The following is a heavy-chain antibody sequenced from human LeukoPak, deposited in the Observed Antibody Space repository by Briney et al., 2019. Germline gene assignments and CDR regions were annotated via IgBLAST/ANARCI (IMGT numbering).Heavy chain of an antibody. Sequence: ASVKVSCKASGYTFTYHYIHLVRQAPGQGLEWMGWISTYNGNTNYAQKLQGRVTMTTDTSTSTAYMELRSLRSDDTAMYYCARDRMDTGTYFDYWGQGTLVTVSS. J-gene: IGHJ4*02. D-gene: IGHD5-18*01. V-gene: IGHV1-18*04. CDR3: ARDRMDTGTYFDY. CDR2: ISTYNGNT. CDR1: GYTFTYHY.